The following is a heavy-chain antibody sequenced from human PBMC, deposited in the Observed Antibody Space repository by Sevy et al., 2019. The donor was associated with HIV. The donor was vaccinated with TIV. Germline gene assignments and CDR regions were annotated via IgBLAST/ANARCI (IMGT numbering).Heavy chain of an antibody. CDR1: GFTFSSYA. Sequence: GGSLRLSCAASGFTFSSYAMSWVRQAPGKGLEWVSATSGSGGSTYYADSVKGRFTISRDNSKNTLYLQMNSLRAEDTAVYYCAKDYYGSGSYYHDAFDIWGQGTLVTVSS. J-gene: IGHJ3*02. CDR3: AKDYYGSGSYYHDAFDI. CDR2: TSGSGGST. V-gene: IGHV3-23*01. D-gene: IGHD3-10*01.